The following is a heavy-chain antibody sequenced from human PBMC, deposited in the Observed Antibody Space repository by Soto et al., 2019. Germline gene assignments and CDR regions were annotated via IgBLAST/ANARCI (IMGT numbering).Heavy chain of an antibody. CDR3: ARRSTTDFFDY. Sequence: SETLSLTCSVSGVSISGFYWSWIRQPPGKGLELIGNIYYSGSANYNPSLKSRVTIFVDTSKNQLSLKLSSVAAADTAIYYCARRSTTDFFDYWGQGTPVTVSS. CDR1: GVSISGFY. V-gene: IGHV4-59*01. CDR2: IYYSGSA. J-gene: IGHJ4*02. D-gene: IGHD1-26*01.